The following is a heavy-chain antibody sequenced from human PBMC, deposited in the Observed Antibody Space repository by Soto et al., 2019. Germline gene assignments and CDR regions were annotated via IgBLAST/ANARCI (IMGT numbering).Heavy chain of an antibody. J-gene: IGHJ6*02. CDR1: GGTFSSYA. CDR2: IIPIFGTA. CDR3: ARDAGGAYSSGWYDYYYYGMDV. V-gene: IGHV1-69*13. Sequence: SVKVSCKASGGTFSSYAISWVRQAPGQGLEWMGGIIPIFGTANYAQKFQGRVTITADESTSTAYMELSSLRSEDTAVYYCARDAGGAYSSGWYDYYYYGMDVWGQGTTVTVSS. D-gene: IGHD6-19*01.